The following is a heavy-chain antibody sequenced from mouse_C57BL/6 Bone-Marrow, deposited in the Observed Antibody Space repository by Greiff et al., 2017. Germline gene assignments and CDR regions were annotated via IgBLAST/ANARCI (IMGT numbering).Heavy chain of an antibody. Sequence: QVHVKQSGAELVKPGASVKISCKASGYAFSSYWMNWVKQRPGKGLEWIGQIYPGDGDTNYNGKFKGKATLTADKSSSTAYMQLSSLTSEDSAVYFCAREKAYDYEGYAMDYWGQGTSVTVSS. J-gene: IGHJ4*01. CDR1: GYAFSSYW. CDR3: AREKAYDYEGYAMDY. V-gene: IGHV1-80*01. D-gene: IGHD2-4*01. CDR2: IYPGDGDT.